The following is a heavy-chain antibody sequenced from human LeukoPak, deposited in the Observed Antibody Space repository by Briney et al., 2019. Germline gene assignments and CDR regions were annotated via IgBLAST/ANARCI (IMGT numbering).Heavy chain of an antibody. V-gene: IGHV4-61*02. J-gene: IGHJ4*02. CDR1: GGSISSGSYY. CDR2: IYTSGST. CDR3: ARQYYDSSGYSDLYYFDY. D-gene: IGHD3-22*01. Sequence: PSETLSLTCTVSGGSISSGSYYWSWIRQPAGKGLEWIGRIYTSGSTNYHPSLKSRVTISVDTSKNQFSLKLSSVTAADTAVYYCARQYYDSSGYSDLYYFDYWGQGTLVTVSS.